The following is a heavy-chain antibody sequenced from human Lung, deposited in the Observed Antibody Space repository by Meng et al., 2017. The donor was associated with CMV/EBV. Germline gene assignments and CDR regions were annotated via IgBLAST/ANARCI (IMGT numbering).Heavy chain of an antibody. D-gene: IGHD3-16*01. CDR2: IRHDGTNK. J-gene: IGHJ4*02. CDR3: AKDLLLFGGPNAYFDR. CDR1: GFRFDDYG. V-gene: IGHV3-30*02. Sequence: GESXKISXAASGFRFDDYGMHWVRQTPGKGLEWVAFIRHDGTNKFYGDSVKGRFTISRDNSKNTVYLQMNSLRPEETAVYYCAKDLLLFGGPNAYFDRWGQGTXVTVSS.